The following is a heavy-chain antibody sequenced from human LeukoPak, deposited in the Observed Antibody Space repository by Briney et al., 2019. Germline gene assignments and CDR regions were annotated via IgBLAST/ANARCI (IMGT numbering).Heavy chain of an antibody. CDR2: ISSSSTI. V-gene: IGHV3-48*01. D-gene: IGHD5-18*01. J-gene: IGHJ4*02. CDR3: ARGRIQLWSLDY. Sequence: PGGSLRLSCAASGFTFSSYSMNWVRQAPGKGLEWVSYISSSSTIYYADSVKGRFTISRDNAKNSLYLQMNSLRAEDTAVYYCARGRIQLWSLDYWGQGTLVTVSS. CDR1: GFTFSSYS.